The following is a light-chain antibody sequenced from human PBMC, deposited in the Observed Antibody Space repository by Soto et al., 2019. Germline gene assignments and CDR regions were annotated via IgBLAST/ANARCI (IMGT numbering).Light chain of an antibody. CDR2: GAS. Sequence: EIVLTQSPGSLSLSPGERATLSCRASQSVSNNYLAWYQQKPGQAPRLLIYGASSRATGIPDRFSGSGSGTDFTLTISRLEPEDFAVYYCQHYNSYSEAFGQGTKVELK. CDR3: QHYNSYSEA. V-gene: IGKV3-20*01. J-gene: IGKJ1*01. CDR1: QSVSNNY.